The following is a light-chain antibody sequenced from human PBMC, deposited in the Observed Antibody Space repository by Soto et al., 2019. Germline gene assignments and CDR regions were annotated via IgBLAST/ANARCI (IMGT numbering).Light chain of an antibody. J-gene: IGKJ1*01. CDR3: QQYGTSWR. Sequence: EIVLTQSPGTLSFSPGERATLSCRASQSVSSSYLAWYQQKPGQAPRLLIHGASNRATGIPDRFSGSGSGTDFTLTISRLEPEDFAVYYCQQYGTSWRFGQGTKVDIK. V-gene: IGKV3-20*01. CDR1: QSVSSSY. CDR2: GAS.